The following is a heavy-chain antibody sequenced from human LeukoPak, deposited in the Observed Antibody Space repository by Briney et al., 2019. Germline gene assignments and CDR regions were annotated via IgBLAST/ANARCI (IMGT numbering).Heavy chain of an antibody. CDR1: GGSISSGGYY. CDR2: IYHSGST. CDR3: ARAPTYYDSSGYYLGWFDP. Sequence: SETLSLTCTVSGGSISSGGYYWSWIRQPPGKGLEWIGYIYHSGSTYYNPSLKSRVTISVDTSKNQFSLKLSSVTAADTAVYYCARAPTYYDSSGYYLGWFDPWGQGTLVTVSS. J-gene: IGHJ5*02. V-gene: IGHV4-30-2*05. D-gene: IGHD3-22*01.